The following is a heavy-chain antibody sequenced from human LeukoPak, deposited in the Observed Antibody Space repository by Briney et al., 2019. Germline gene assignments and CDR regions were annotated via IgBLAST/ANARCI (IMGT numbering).Heavy chain of an antibody. CDR3: AKGEGGSCSTSSCSTYFDY. CDR1: GFTFSNYA. J-gene: IGHJ4*02. Sequence: GGSLRLSCAASGFTFSNYAMNWVRQAPGKGLEWVSAIRGGGESTYNADSVKGRYVISRDNSKNTLYLKMNSLRDEDTAIYYCAKGEGGSCSTSSCSTYFDYWGQGTLVTVSS. CDR2: IRGGGEST. V-gene: IGHV3-23*01. D-gene: IGHD2-15*01.